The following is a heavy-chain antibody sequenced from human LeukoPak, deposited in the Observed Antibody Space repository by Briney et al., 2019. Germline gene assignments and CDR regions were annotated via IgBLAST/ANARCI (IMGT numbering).Heavy chain of an antibody. J-gene: IGHJ4*02. CDR2: LSGSGYAT. CDR3: AKEGFFPLRYFDY. V-gene: IGHV3-23*01. CDR1: GFTFNNFG. Sequence: GGSLRLSCAASGFTFNNFGMNWVRQAPGKGLEWVAGLSGSGYATYYADSVKGRFTISRDNSKNTLYLQMNSLRAEDTAVYYCAKEGFFPLRYFDYWGQGTLVTVSS.